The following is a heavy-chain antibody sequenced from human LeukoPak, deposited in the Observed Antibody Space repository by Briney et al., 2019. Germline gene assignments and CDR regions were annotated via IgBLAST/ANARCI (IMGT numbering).Heavy chain of an antibody. J-gene: IGHJ4*02. CDR1: GFTFSSYS. CDR3: ARELGSAKGRY. CDR2: ITFSSSII. D-gene: IGHD2-2*01. Sequence: GGSLRLSCAASGFTFSSYSMNWVRQAPGKGLEWVSYITFSSSIIYYADSVRGRFTISRDNAKNSLYLQMNSLRAEDTAVYYCARELGSAKGRYWGQGTLVTVPS. V-gene: IGHV3-48*04.